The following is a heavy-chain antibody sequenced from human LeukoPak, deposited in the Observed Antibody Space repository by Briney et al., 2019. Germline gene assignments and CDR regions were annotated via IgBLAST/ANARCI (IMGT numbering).Heavy chain of an antibody. CDR3: AKSRCGGDCYSGQNWYFDL. V-gene: IGHV1-46*01. CDR1: GYTFTSYY. D-gene: IGHD2-21*02. J-gene: IGHJ2*01. Sequence: GASVKVSCKASGYTFTSYYIHWVRQAPGQGLEWMGLINPNGGDTSYAQKFQGRVTMTRDTSTSTVYMELSSLRSEDTAVYYCAKSRCGGDCYSGQNWYFDLWGRGTLVTVSS. CDR2: INPNGGDT.